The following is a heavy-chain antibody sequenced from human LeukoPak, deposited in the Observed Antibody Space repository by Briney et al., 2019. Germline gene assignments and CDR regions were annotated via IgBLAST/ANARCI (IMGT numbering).Heavy chain of an antibody. D-gene: IGHD1-14*01. J-gene: IGHJ2*01. V-gene: IGHV4-4*07. CDR2: IYSSGST. CDR3: ARTVITNYWYFDL. CDR1: GGSISSYY. Sequence: SETLSLACTVSGGSISSYYWSWIRQPPGKGLEWIGRIYSSGSTNYNPSLKSRVTVSVDTSKNQFSLKLSSVTAADTAVYCCARTVITNYWYFDLWGRGTLVTVSS.